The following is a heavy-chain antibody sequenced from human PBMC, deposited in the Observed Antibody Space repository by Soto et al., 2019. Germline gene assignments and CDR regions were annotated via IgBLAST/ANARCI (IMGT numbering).Heavy chain of an antibody. CDR2: INPSGGST. D-gene: IGHD6-13*01. CDR3: ARAAAAGTYYYYGMDV. V-gene: IGHV1-46*01. CDR1: GGTFGTYG. J-gene: IGHJ6*02. Sequence: ASVKVSCKASGGTFGTYGISWVRQAPGQGLEWMGIINPSGGSTSYAQKFQGRVTMTRDTSTSTVYMELSSLRSEDTAVYYCARAAAAGTYYYYGMDVWGQGTTVTVSS.